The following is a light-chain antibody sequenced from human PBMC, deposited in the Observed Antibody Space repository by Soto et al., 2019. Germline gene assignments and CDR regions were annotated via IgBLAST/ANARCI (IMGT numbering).Light chain of an antibody. CDR1: QSVSSIS. J-gene: IGKJ1*01. CDR3: QQYGQHSGRSSWT. Sequence: EIVLTQSPGTLSLFPGEGVTLSCRASQSVSSISLAWYQQKPGQAPRRLIYGASSRATGIPDRFSGSGSGTDFTLTISRLEPEDFAVYSPQQYGQHSGRSSWTFGQGTKVEIK. V-gene: IGKV3-20*01. CDR2: GAS.